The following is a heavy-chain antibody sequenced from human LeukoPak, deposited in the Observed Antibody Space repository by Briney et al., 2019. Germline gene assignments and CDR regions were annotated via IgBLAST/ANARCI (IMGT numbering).Heavy chain of an antibody. V-gene: IGHV4-39*07. CDR2: IYYSGST. CDR3: ARDLTNYFDY. D-gene: IGHD1-1*01. CDR1: GGSISSSSYY. Sequence: SETLSLTCTVSGGSISSSSYYWGWIRQPPGKGLEWIGSIYYSGSTYYNPSLKSRVTISVDTSKDQFSLKLSSVTAADTAVYYCARDLTNYFDYWGQGTLVTVSS. J-gene: IGHJ4*02.